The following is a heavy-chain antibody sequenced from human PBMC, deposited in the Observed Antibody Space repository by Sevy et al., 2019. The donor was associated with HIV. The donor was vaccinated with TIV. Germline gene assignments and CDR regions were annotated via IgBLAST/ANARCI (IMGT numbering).Heavy chain of an antibody. CDR2: ISFDATNK. CDR1: GFTFNRYS. Sequence: GGSLRLSCAASGFTFNRYSMHWVRQAPGKGLEWVATISFDATNKHYPDSVKGRLTISRDNFQNSLFLQMDSLRPDDTAVYYCALERLSSDVAEYFQNWGQGTLVTVSS. D-gene: IGHD1-1*01. J-gene: IGHJ1*01. V-gene: IGHV3-30-3*01. CDR3: ALERLSSDVAEYFQN.